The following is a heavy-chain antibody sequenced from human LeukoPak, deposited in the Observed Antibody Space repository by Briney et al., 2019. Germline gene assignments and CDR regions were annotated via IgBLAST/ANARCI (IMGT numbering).Heavy chain of an antibody. J-gene: IGHJ4*02. CDR2: GFYTGRT. CDR1: GGSISTGSYY. CDR3: AMGDNSGYGSDY. Sequence: SETLSLTCTVSGGSISTGSYYWGWIRQPPGKGLEWIGAGFYTGRTFYNPSLKSRVTISVDTAKNQFSLRLSSVTAADTAVYFCAMGDNSGYGSDYWGQGTLVTVFS. V-gene: IGHV4-39*01. D-gene: IGHD3-22*01.